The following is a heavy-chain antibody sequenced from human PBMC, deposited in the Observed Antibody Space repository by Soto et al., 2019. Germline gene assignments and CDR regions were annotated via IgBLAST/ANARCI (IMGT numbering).Heavy chain of an antibody. CDR1: GYTFTSYD. CDR3: ARAGKVGWFGELNYYYYYYMDV. D-gene: IGHD3-10*01. J-gene: IGHJ6*03. CDR2: MNPNSGNT. Sequence: ASVKVSCKASGYTFTSYDINWVRQATGQGLEWMGWMNPNSGNTGYAQKFQGRVTMTRNTSISTAYMELSSLRSEDTAVYYCARAGKVGWFGELNYYYYYYMDVWGKGTTVTVSS. V-gene: IGHV1-8*01.